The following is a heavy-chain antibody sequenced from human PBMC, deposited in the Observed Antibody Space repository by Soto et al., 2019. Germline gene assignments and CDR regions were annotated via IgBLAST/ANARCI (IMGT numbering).Heavy chain of an antibody. CDR2: IYYSGST. V-gene: IGHV4-31*03. D-gene: IGHD3-3*01. J-gene: IGHJ6*02. CDR3: ASYDFWSGYPRAANYYYGLAV. Sequence: SETLSLTCTFSGGSISSGGYYWSWIRQHPGKGLEWIGYIYYSGSTYYNPSLKSRVTISVDTSKNQFSLKLSSVTAADTAVYYCASYDFWSGYPRAANYYYGLAVWGQGTTVTVSS. CDR1: GGSISSGGYY.